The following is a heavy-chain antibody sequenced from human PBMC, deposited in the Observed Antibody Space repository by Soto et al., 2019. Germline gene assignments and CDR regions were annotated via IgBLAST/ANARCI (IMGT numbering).Heavy chain of an antibody. D-gene: IGHD3-10*01. CDR3: ARAGTNMVQFDY. J-gene: IGHJ4*02. Sequence: SETLSLTCTVSGGSINSYFGSWSRQSPGKGLGWIGHIYYSGSTSYSPSLKGRVSISVDTSKNQFALEVHSVTAADTAVYYCARAGTNMVQFDYWGQGTLVTVSS. CDR2: IYYSGST. V-gene: IGHV4-59*01. CDR1: GGSINSYF.